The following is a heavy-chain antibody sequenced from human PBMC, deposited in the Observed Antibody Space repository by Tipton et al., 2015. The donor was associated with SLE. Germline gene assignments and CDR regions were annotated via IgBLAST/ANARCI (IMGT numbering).Heavy chain of an antibody. CDR3: GRVNGYYSLLFDY. CDR1: GFTFSGSA. CDR2: IRSQDYGATT. Sequence: RSLRLSCAASGFTFSGSAMSWVRQAPGKGLEWVGFIRSQDYGATTQYAASVKGRFTISRDDSKSIAYLQMNSLKTEDTGVYFCGRVNGYYSLLFDYWGQGSLVTVSS. D-gene: IGHD3-3*01. V-gene: IGHV3-49*04. J-gene: IGHJ4*02.